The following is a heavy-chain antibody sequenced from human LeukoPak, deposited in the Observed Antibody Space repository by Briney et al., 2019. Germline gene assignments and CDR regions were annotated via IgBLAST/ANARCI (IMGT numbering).Heavy chain of an antibody. CDR1: GYTFTSYY. J-gene: IGHJ6*03. V-gene: IGHV1-46*01. D-gene: IGHD4-23*01. Sequence: GASVKVSCKASGYTFTSYYMHWVRQAPGQGLEWMGIINPSGGRTSYAQKFQGRVTMTRDTSTSTVHMELSSLRSEDTAVYYCARGKGTTVVMYYFYYMEVWGKGTTVTVSS. CDR3: ARGKGTTVVMYYFYYMEV. CDR2: INPSGGRT.